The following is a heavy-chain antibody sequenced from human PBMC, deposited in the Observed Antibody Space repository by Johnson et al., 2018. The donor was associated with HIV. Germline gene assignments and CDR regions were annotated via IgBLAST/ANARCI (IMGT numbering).Heavy chain of an antibody. CDR2: ISYDGSNK. Sequence: QVQLVESGGGVVQPGRSLRLSCAASGFTFSSYAMHWVRQAPGKGLEWVAVISYDGSNKYYADSVKGRFTISRDNSKNTLYLQMNSLRAEAKAVYYCAKGGGRHDYGDYLGAFDIWGQGTMVTVSS. CDR3: AKGGGRHDYGDYLGAFDI. D-gene: IGHD4-17*01. J-gene: IGHJ3*02. CDR1: GFTFSSYA. V-gene: IGHV3-30*04.